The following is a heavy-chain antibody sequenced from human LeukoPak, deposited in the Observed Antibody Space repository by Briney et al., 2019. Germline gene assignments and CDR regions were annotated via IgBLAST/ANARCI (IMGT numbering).Heavy chain of an antibody. CDR3: ARPVATSDTLDY. CDR2: MSAYNGNT. V-gene: IGHV1-18*01. D-gene: IGHD5-12*01. CDR1: GYTFTSYG. Sequence: GAAVKVSCKAAGYTFTSYGISWVRQAPGQGLEWMGWMSAYNGNTNYAQKLQGRVTMTTDTSTSTAYMELRSLRSDATAVYYCARPVATSDTLDYWGQGTLVTVYS. J-gene: IGHJ4*02.